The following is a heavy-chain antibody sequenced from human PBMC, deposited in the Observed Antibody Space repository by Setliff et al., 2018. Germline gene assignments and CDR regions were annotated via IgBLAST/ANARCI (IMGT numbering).Heavy chain of an antibody. CDR2: IIGSGIST. V-gene: IGHV3-23*01. CDR3: AKSPHDFWSGRVFFDY. D-gene: IGHD3-3*01. Sequence: GGSLSLSCAASGFSFSSYAMSWVRQAPGKGLEWVSSIIGSGISTYYADSVQGRFTISRDNHKNTLHLQMNSLRVEDTAIYYCAKSPHDFWSGRVFFDYWGQGILVTVSS. CDR1: GFSFSSYA. J-gene: IGHJ4*01.